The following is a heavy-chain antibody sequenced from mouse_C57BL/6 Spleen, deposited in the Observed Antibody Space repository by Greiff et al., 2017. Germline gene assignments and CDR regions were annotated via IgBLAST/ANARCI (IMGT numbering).Heavy chain of an antibody. CDR2: IRNKANNHAT. CDR1: GFTFSDAW. Sequence: DVMLVESGGGLVQPGGSMKLSCAASGFTFSDAWMDWVRQSPEKGLEWVAEIRNKANNHATYYAESVKGRFTISRDDSKSSVYLQMNSLRAEDTGIYYCTRPPSITTVVVTDYAMDYWGQGTSVTVSS. J-gene: IGHJ4*01. D-gene: IGHD1-1*01. CDR3: TRPPSITTVVVTDYAMDY. V-gene: IGHV6-6*01.